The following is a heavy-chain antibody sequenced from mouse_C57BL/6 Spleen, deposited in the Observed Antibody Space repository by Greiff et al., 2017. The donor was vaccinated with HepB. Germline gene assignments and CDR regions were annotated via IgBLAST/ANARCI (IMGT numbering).Heavy chain of an antibody. CDR3: AKMGVVAHYAMDY. CDR1: GFSLTSYG. Sequence: VMLVESGPGLVQPSQSLSITCTVSGFSLTSYGVHWVRQPPGKGLEWLGVIWSGGSTDYNAAFISRLSISKDNSKSQVFFKMNSLQADDTAIYYCAKMGVVAHYAMDYWGQGTSVTVSS. D-gene: IGHD1-1*01. J-gene: IGHJ4*01. CDR2: IWSGGST. V-gene: IGHV2-4*01.